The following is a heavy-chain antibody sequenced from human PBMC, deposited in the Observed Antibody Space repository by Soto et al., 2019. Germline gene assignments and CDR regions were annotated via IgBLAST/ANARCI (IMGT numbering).Heavy chain of an antibody. D-gene: IGHD3-9*01. Sequence: GASVKVSCKASGYTFTSYDINWVRQATGQGLEWMGWMNPNSGNTGYAQKFQGRVTMTRNTSISTAYMELSSLRSEDTAVYYCAREGLRYFDWESWFDYWGQGTLVTVSS. J-gene: IGHJ5*01. V-gene: IGHV1-8*01. CDR1: GYTFTSYD. CDR2: MNPNSGNT. CDR3: AREGLRYFDWESWFDY.